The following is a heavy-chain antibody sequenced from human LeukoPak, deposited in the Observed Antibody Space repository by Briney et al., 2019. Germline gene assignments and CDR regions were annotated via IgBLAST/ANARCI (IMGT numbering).Heavy chain of an antibody. J-gene: IGHJ4*02. CDR1: GFTFSRYW. CDR2: IKQDGSEK. V-gene: IGHV3-7*05. D-gene: IGHD2-2*01. CDR3: ARVPYCSSTSCYAIFVY. Sequence: GGSLRLSCAASGFTFSRYWMSWVRPAPGKRLEWVAKIKQDGSEKYYWDAVKDRFTISRDNAENSLYLQMNSLRAEDTAVYYCARVPYCSSTSCYAIFVYWGQVTPVTVPS.